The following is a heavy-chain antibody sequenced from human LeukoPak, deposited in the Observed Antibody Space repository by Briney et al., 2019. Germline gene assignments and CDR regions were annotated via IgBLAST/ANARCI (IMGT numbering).Heavy chain of an antibody. CDR2: ISGNGDST. V-gene: IGHV3-23*01. D-gene: IGHD6-19*01. CDR1: GFTFSSYA. J-gene: IGHJ4*02. CDR3: AKESGWYYFDY. Sequence: GGSLRLSCAASGFTFSSYAMSWVRQAPGKGLEWLSAISGNGDSTYYADSVKGRFTISRDNSRNTLYLQVNSLRADDTAVYYCAKESGWYYFDYWGQGTLVTVSS.